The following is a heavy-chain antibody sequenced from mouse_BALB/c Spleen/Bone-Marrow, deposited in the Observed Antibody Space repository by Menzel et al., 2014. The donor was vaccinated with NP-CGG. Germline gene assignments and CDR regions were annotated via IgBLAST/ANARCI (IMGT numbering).Heavy chain of an antibody. J-gene: IGHJ3*01. V-gene: IGHV5-6-4*01. Sequence: EVQVVESGGGLVKSGGSLKLSCAASGFSFNSYGMSWVRQTPEKRLEWVATISGGGSYTFYPDSVKGRFTISRDNAKNTLYLQMISLESEDTAMYYCTRDRYYGNSFAYWGQGTLVTVSA. CDR2: ISGGGSYT. D-gene: IGHD2-1*01. CDR3: TRDRYYGNSFAY. CDR1: GFSFNSYG.